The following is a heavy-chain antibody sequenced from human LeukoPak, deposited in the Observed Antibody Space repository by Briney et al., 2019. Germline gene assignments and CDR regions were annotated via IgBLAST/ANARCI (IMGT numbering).Heavy chain of an antibody. CDR3: AKGIYSSGWSYFDN. D-gene: IGHD6-19*01. Sequence: GGSLRLSCAASGFTFSNSAMSWVRQAPGKGLEGVSTLSGSGITTYYADSVKGRFTISRDNSKNTLYLQMNSLRAEDTAVYYCAKGIYSSGWSYFDNWGHGTLVTVSS. CDR1: GFTFSNSA. V-gene: IGHV3-23*01. J-gene: IGHJ4*01. CDR2: LSGSGITT.